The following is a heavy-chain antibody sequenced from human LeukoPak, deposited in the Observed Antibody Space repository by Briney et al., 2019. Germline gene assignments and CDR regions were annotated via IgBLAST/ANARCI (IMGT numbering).Heavy chain of an antibody. CDR3: AKDRYSSSWYWFDP. D-gene: IGHD6-13*01. J-gene: IGHJ5*02. V-gene: IGHV3-23*01. CDR1: GFTFSSYA. CDR2: ISGSGGST. Sequence: GGSLRLSCAASGFTFSSYAMSWVRQAPGKGLEWVSAISGSGGSTYYAASVKGRFTISRDNSKNTLDLQMNSLRAEHTAVYYCAKDRYSSSWYWFDPWGQGTLVTVSS.